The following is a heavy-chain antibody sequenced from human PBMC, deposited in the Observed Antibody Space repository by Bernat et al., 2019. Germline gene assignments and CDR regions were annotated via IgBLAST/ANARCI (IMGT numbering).Heavy chain of an antibody. CDR2: ISFDGSNK. CDR3: AKDRLFGMDV. V-gene: IGHV3-30-3*01. D-gene: IGHD6-19*01. CDR1: GFTFSSYA. Sequence: QVQLVESGGGVVQPGRSLRLSCAASGFTFSSYAMHWVRQAPGKGLEWVAVISFDGSNKYYADSVKGRFTISRDSSKNTLYLQMNSLRAEDTAVYYCAKDRLFGMDVWGQGTTVTVSS. J-gene: IGHJ6*02.